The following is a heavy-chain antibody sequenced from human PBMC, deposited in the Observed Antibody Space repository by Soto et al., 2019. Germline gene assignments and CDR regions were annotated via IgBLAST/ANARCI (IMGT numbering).Heavy chain of an antibody. D-gene: IGHD6-25*01. CDR1: GDSIGSTDSY. CDR2: IYYTGGT. Sequence: QVQLQESGPGLVEPSQTLSLTCTVSGDSIGSTDSYWSWIRRPPGKGLEWIGYIYYTGGTFYNPXXXXXXXXXXXXXXXXXXXXXXXXXXXXXGMYYXAXGGSGWAEXFQHWGQGTLVAVSS. V-gene: IGHV4-30-4*08. CDR3: AXGGSGWAEXFQH. J-gene: IGHJ1*01.